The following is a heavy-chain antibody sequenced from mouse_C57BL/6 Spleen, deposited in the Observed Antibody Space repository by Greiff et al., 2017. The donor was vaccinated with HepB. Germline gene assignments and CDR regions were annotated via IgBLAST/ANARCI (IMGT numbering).Heavy chain of an antibody. V-gene: IGHV1-82*01. CDR3: AREVYYSNYYAMDY. J-gene: IGHJ4*01. CDR2: IYPGDGDT. CDR1: GYAFSSSW. D-gene: IGHD2-5*01. Sequence: VMLVESGPELVKPGASVKISCKASGYAFSSSWMNWVKQRPGKGLEWIGRIYPGDGDTNYNGKFKGKATLTADKSSSTAYMQLSSLTSEDSAVYFCAREVYYSNYYAMDYWGQGTSVTVSS.